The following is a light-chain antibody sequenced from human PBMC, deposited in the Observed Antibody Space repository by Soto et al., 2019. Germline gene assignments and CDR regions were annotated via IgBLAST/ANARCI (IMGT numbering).Light chain of an antibody. V-gene: IGKV3-15*01. CDR2: GAA. CDR3: QQYNDWWT. CDR1: QTVSSN. Sequence: EIVMTQSPATLSVSPGERATLSCRASQTVSSNLAWYQQKPGQAPRLLIYGAATRATGIPARFSGSGSGTEFPLTIRSLQSEDFAVYFCQQYNDWWTFGQGTKVDIK. J-gene: IGKJ1*01.